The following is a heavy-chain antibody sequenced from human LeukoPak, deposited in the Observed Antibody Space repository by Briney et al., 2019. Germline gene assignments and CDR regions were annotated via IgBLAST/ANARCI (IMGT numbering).Heavy chain of an antibody. CDR3: ASSEKYDILTGYHAEYFQH. Sequence: ASVKLSCKASGGTFSSYAISWVRQAPGQGLEWMGRIIPILGIANYAQKFQGRVTITADKSTSTAYMELSSLRSEDTAVYYCASSEKYDILTGYHAEYFQHWGQGTLVTVSS. J-gene: IGHJ1*01. V-gene: IGHV1-69*04. D-gene: IGHD3-9*01. CDR2: IIPILGIA. CDR1: GGTFSSYA.